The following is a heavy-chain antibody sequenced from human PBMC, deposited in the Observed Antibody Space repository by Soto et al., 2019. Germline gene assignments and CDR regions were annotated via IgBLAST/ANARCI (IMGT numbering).Heavy chain of an antibody. D-gene: IGHD6-19*01. CDR2: ISAYNGNT. V-gene: IGHV1-18*01. CDR3: ARENGSGWYGGFDY. Sequence: APSLKVSCKSSGYTFTSYGISWSRPAPRQALESQGWISAYNGNTNYAQKLQGRVTMTTDTSTSTAYMELRSLRSDDTAVYYCARENGSGWYGGFDYWGQGTLVTVAS. CDR1: GYTFTSYG. J-gene: IGHJ4*02.